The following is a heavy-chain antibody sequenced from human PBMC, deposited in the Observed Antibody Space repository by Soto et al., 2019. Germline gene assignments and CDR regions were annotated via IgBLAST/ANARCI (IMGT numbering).Heavy chain of an antibody. Sequence: SETLSLTCAVYGGSFSGYYWSWIRQPPGKGLEWIGEINHSGSTNYNPSLKSRVTISVDTSKNQFSLKLSSVTAADTAVYYCARGRYCGGDCYSHRGYYYYGMDVWGQGTTVTVSS. CDR1: GGSFSGYY. D-gene: IGHD2-21*02. CDR2: INHSGST. V-gene: IGHV4-34*01. CDR3: ARGRYCGGDCYSHRGYYYYGMDV. J-gene: IGHJ6*02.